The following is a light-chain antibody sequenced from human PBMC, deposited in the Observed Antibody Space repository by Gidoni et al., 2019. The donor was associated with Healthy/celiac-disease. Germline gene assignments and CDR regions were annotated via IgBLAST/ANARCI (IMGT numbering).Light chain of an antibody. Sequence: QSVLTQPPSVSGAPGQRVTISCTGRSSNIGAGYDVHWYQQLPGTAPKRLIYGNSNRPSGVPDRFSGSKSGTSASLAITGLQAEDEADYYCQSYDSSLSGSEVFGGGTKLTVL. CDR2: GNS. J-gene: IGLJ3*02. CDR1: SSNIGAGYD. V-gene: IGLV1-40*01. CDR3: QSYDSSLSGSEV.